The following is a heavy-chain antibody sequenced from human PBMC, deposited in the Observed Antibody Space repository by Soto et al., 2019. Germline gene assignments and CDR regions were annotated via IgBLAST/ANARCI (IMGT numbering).Heavy chain of an antibody. Sequence: PGGSLRLSCAVFGVTFSSYSMNWVRQAPGKGLEWVSFISSTGDTIYYADSVKGRFTISRDNARNSLYLQMDSLRDEDTAVYYCARDRIRSIYYYYGMDAWGQGTTVTVSS. CDR2: ISSTGDTI. V-gene: IGHV3-48*02. D-gene: IGHD6-6*01. CDR1: GVTFSSYS. CDR3: ARDRIRSIYYYYGMDA. J-gene: IGHJ6*02.